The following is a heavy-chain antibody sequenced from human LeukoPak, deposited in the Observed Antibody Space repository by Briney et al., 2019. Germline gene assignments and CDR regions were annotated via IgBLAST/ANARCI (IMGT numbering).Heavy chain of an antibody. CDR1: GFTFSSYS. D-gene: IGHD3-3*01. Sequence: PGGSLRLSCAASGFTFSSYSMNWVRQAPGKGLEWVSSISSSSSYIYCADSVKGRFTISRDNAKNSLYLQMNSLRAEDTAVYYCARDGDQYDFWSGYGLDYWGQGTLVTVSS. CDR2: ISSSSSYI. V-gene: IGHV3-21*01. CDR3: ARDGDQYDFWSGYGLDY. J-gene: IGHJ4*02.